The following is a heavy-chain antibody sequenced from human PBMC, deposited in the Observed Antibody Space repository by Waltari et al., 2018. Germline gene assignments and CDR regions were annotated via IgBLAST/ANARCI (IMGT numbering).Heavy chain of an antibody. D-gene: IGHD6-13*01. J-gene: IGHJ6*03. Sequence: QVQLQESGPGLVKPSETLSLTCTVSGGSISSYYWSWIRQPAGKGLEGIGRIYTSGSTNYNPSLKSRVTMSVDTSKNQFSLKLSSVTAADTAVYYCARVSPHSSSWWPGGYYYYMDVWGKGTTVTISS. CDR2: IYTSGST. V-gene: IGHV4-4*07. CDR1: GGSISSYY. CDR3: ARVSPHSSSWWPGGYYYYMDV.